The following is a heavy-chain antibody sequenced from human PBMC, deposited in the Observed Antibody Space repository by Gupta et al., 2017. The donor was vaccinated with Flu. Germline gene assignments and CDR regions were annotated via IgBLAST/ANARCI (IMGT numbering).Heavy chain of an antibody. CDR3: GRDIGAYNSGWFAAHDAFDI. CDR2: IIPIFSTT. J-gene: IGHJ3*02. D-gene: IGHD6-19*01. Sequence: QVQLVQSGAEVKKPGSSVKVSCKASGGTFSSSAISWVRQAPGQGLEWMGGIIPIFSTTNYAQKFQGRVTITADESTSTAYMELSSLRSEDTAVYYCGRDIGAYNSGWFAAHDAFDIWGQGTMVTVSS. CDR1: GGTFSSSA. V-gene: IGHV1-69*01.